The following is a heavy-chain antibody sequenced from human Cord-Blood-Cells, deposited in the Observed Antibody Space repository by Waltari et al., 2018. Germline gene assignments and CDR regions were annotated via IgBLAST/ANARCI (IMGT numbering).Heavy chain of an antibody. CDR1: GFTFSNAW. CDR2: IKSKTECGTT. V-gene: IGHV3-15*01. Sequence: EVQLVESGGGLVKPGGSLRLSCSASGFTFSNAWLSWVRQATGKGLEWVGRIKSKTECGTTDYAAPVKGRFTISRDDSKNTLYLQMNSLKTEDTAVYYCTTDPTLPELDGSYYFDYWGQGTLVTVSS. CDR3: TTDPTLPELDGSYYFDY. J-gene: IGHJ4*02. D-gene: IGHD1-1*01.